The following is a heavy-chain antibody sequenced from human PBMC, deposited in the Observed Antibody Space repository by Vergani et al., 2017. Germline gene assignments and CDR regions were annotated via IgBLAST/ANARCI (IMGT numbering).Heavy chain of an antibody. D-gene: IGHD2-2*02. CDR2: IIPIFGTA. CDR1: GDIFNNYT. V-gene: IGHV1-69*12. Sequence: QVHLEQSGTEVKKPGSSVKVSCKVSGDIFNNYTVTWVRQAPGQGLEWMGGIIPIFGTANYAQKFQGRVTITADESTSTAYMELSSLRSEDTAVYYCARETLPCSSTSCYRASDAFDIWGQGTMVTVSS. J-gene: IGHJ3*02. CDR3: ARETLPCSSTSCYRASDAFDI.